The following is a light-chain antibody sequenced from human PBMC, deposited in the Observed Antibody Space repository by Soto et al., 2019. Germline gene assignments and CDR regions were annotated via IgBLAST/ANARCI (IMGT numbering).Light chain of an antibody. V-gene: IGLV1-40*01. Sequence: QSVLTQPPSVSGATGRRVTISCTGSSSNIGAGYDVHWYQQLPGTAPKLVIYGNSNRPSGVPDRFSGSKSGTSASLAITGLQAEDEAYYYCQSYDSSLSGWVFGGGTKLTVL. J-gene: IGLJ3*02. CDR1: SSNIGAGYD. CDR3: QSYDSSLSGWV. CDR2: GNS.